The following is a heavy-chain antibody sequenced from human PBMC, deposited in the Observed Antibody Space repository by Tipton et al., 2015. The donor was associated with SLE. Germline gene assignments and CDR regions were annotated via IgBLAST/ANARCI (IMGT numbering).Heavy chain of an antibody. CDR2: THTGGST. D-gene: IGHD3-10*01. CDR1: GGSISSYY. Sequence: TLSLTCTVSGGSISSYYWSWIRLTSGERLEWIGYTHTGGSTNYTPSVKSRVSISVDTSKNQFSLKLTSVTAADTGVYYCASGGYYGSGSYYGGWFDPWGQGTLVTVSS. CDR3: ASGGYYGSGSYYGGWFDP. V-gene: IGHV4-4*08. J-gene: IGHJ5*02.